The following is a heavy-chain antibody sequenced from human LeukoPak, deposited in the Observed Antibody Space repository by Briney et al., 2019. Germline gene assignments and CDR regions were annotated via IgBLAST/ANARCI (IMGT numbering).Heavy chain of an antibody. CDR2: IYHSGST. J-gene: IGHJ4*02. D-gene: IGHD5-12*01. CDR1: GESFSAYY. CDR3: AQWLPRENYFDY. Sequence: SETLSPTCDAYGESFSAYYWTWIRQPPGKGLEWIGEIYHSGSTNYNPSLKSRVTISVDKSKNQFSLKLSSVTAADTAVYYCAQWLPRENYFDYWGQGTLVTVSS. V-gene: IGHV4-34*01.